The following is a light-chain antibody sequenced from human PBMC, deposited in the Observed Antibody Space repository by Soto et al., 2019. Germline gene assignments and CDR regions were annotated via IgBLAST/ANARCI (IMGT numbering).Light chain of an antibody. CDR2: DAS. CDR1: QSVGSY. V-gene: IGKV3-11*01. CDR3: QQRRDWPIT. Sequence: EIVLTQSPATLSLSPGERATLSCRASQSVGSYLIWYQQKPGQAPRLLISDASTRAAGIPTRFSGSGSGTEFTLTISSLEPEDFAVYYCQQRRDWPITFGQGTRLEIK. J-gene: IGKJ5*01.